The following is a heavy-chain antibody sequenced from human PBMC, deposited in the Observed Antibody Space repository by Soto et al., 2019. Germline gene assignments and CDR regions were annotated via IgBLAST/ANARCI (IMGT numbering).Heavy chain of an antibody. Sequence: ASVKVSCKASGYTFTNYAMHWVRQAPGQRLEWMGWINAGNGNTRYSQKFQGRVTITRDTSASTAYMELSSLRSEDTAVYYCEKGQAMDTRRDTFSVLAVGGKGTSVPVS. J-gene: IGHJ6*03. CDR2: INAGNGNT. D-gene: IGHD3-16*02. CDR1: GYTFTNYA. CDR3: EKGQAMDTRRDTFSVLAV. V-gene: IGHV1-3*01.